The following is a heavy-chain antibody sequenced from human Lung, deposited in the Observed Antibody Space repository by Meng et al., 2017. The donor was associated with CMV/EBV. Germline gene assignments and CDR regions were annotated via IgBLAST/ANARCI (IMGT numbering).Heavy chain of an antibody. J-gene: IGHJ4*02. V-gene: IGHV4-4*02. Sequence: QVQLQESGPGLVKPSGTLSLTCAVSGGSITNWWSWVRQPPGKGLEWIGEMYHSGSTNYNPSLKSRVTMSRDKSKNQFFLNLNSVTAADTAMYYCATRGYHYVDHYWGQGTLVTVSS. CDR2: MYHSGST. CDR3: ATRGYHYVDHY. D-gene: IGHD4-17*01. CDR1: GGSITNW.